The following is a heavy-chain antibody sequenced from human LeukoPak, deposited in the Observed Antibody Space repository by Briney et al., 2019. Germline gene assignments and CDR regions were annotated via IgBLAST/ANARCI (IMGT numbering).Heavy chain of an antibody. CDR2: ISSSSYI. J-gene: IGHJ4*02. CDR3: ARDGAITMIRGPLDY. V-gene: IGHV3-21*01. CDR1: GFTFSSYS. Sequence: PGGSLRLSCAASGFTFSSYSMNWVRQAPGKGLEWVSSISSSSYIYYADSVKGRFTISRDNAKNSLYLQMNSLRAEDTAVYYCARDGAITMIRGPLDYWGQGTLVTVSS. D-gene: IGHD3-10*01.